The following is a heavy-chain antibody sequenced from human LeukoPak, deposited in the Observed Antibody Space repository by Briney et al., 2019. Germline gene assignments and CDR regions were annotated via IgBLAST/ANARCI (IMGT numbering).Heavy chain of an antibody. CDR2: IYHSGST. D-gene: IGHD3-22*01. CDR1: GGSISSGGYS. V-gene: IGHV4-30-2*01. J-gene: IGHJ4*02. Sequence: PSETLSLTCAVSGGSISSGGYSWSWIRQPPGKGLEWIGYIYHSGSTYYNPSLKSRVTISVDRSKNQFSLKLSSVTAADTAVYYCARRDLDDSSGSLNYWGQGTLVTVSS. CDR3: ARRDLDDSSGSLNY.